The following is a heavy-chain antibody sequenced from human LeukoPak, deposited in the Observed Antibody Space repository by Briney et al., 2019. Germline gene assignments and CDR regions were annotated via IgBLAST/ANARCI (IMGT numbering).Heavy chain of an antibody. Sequence: SGGSLRLSCAASGFTFSSFGMHWVRQAPGKGLEWVAVIWYDGSNKYYADSAKGRFTISRDSSKNTLYLQMNSLRAEDTAVYYCARSNGLQPDYWGQGTLVTVSS. CDR2: IWYDGSNK. CDR3: ARSNGLQPDY. V-gene: IGHV3-33*01. J-gene: IGHJ4*02. D-gene: IGHD2-8*01. CDR1: GFTFSSFG.